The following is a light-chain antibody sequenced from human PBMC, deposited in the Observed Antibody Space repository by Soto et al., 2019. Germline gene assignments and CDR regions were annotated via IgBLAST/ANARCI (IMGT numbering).Light chain of an antibody. CDR3: QKYSSVIT. J-gene: IGKJ5*01. V-gene: IGKV1-27*01. CDR1: QGNSNF. Sequence: DIQMTQSPSSLSASVGDRVTITCRASQGNSNFLAWYQQKPGKVPKLLISAASTLQSGVPSRFSGSGSVTDITHTITSLQPEDVATYYCQKYSSVITFGQGTRLEIK. CDR2: AAS.